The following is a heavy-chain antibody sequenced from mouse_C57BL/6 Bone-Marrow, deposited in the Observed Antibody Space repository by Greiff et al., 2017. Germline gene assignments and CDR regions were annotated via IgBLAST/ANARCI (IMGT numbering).Heavy chain of an antibody. CDR1: GYTFTSYW. Sequence: VQLQQSGTVLARPGASVKMSCKTSGYTFTSYWMHWVKQRPGQGLEWIGAIYPGNSDTSYNQKFKGKANLTAVTSASTAYMELSSLTNEDSAVYYGTRSNGPYYFDYWGQGTTLTVSS. CDR2: IYPGNSDT. J-gene: IGHJ2*01. V-gene: IGHV1-5*01. CDR3: TRSNGPYYFDY. D-gene: IGHD3-1*01.